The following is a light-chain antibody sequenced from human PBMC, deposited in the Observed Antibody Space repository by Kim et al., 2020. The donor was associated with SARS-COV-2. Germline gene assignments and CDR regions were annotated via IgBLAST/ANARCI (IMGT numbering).Light chain of an antibody. V-gene: IGKV3-20*01. CDR1: QSVSSSN. CDR3: QQYGSSPLT. J-gene: IGKJ4*01. Sequence: EIELTQSPRTLSLSPGERATLSCRASQSVSSSNLAWYQQKAGQAPRLLIYAASRRATDIPDRFSGSRSGTDFTLTISRLEPEDFALYYCQQYGSSPLTFGGGTKVDIK. CDR2: AAS.